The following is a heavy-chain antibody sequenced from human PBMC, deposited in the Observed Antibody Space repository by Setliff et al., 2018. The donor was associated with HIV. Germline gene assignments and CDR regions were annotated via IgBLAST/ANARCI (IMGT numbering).Heavy chain of an antibody. CDR3: ARGAGLYGDYHVY. D-gene: IGHD4-17*01. Sequence: PSETLSLTCTVSGDSVNDRSYYWGWIRQPPGKGLEWIGSFYDGGSTYYNPSLKSRVTISVDTSKNQFSLKLRSVTAADTAVYYCARGAGLYGDYHVYWGQGTLVTVSS. CDR2: FYDGGST. V-gene: IGHV4-39*07. CDR1: GDSVNDRSYY. J-gene: IGHJ4*02.